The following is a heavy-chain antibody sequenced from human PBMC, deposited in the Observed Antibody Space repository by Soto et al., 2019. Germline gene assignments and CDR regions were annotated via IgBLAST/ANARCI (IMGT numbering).Heavy chain of an antibody. V-gene: IGHV4-30-4*01. CDR3: ARDLSLEPSFFDY. J-gene: IGHJ4*02. CDR1: GGSISSGDYY. D-gene: IGHD1-1*01. Sequence: PSETLSLTCTVSGGSISSGDYYWSWIRQPPGKGLEWIGYIYYSGSTYYNPSLKSRVTISVDTSKNQFSLKLSSVTAADTAVYYCARDLSLEPSFFDYWGQGTLVTVSS. CDR2: IYYSGST.